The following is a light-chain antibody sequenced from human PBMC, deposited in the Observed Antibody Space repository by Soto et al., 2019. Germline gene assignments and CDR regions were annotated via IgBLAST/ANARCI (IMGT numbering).Light chain of an antibody. Sequence: QSALTQPASVSGSPGPSITISCTGTSSDVGGYNYVSWYQQHPGKAPKLMIYDVSNRPSGVSNRFSGSKSGNTASLTISGLQAEDEADYYCSSYTSSSTGVFGGGTQLTVL. CDR2: DVS. V-gene: IGLV2-14*01. CDR3: SSYTSSSTGV. CDR1: SSDVGGYNY. J-gene: IGLJ2*01.